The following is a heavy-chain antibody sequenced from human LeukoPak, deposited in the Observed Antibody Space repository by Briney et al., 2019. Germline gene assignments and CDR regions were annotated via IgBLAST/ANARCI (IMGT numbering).Heavy chain of an antibody. CDR1: GFTFSSKY. CDR3: ARDFGLGYCDSTSCYGWFDP. V-gene: IGHV3-53*01. J-gene: IGHJ5*02. CDR2: IFSGNNA. Sequence: GSLRLSCAASGFTFSSKYMGRARQAPGKGLEWVSIIFSGNNAYYVDSVKGRFTISRDNSKNTVYLQMNSLRAEDTAVYYCARDFGLGYCDSTSCYGWFDPWGQGTLVTVSS. D-gene: IGHD2-2*01.